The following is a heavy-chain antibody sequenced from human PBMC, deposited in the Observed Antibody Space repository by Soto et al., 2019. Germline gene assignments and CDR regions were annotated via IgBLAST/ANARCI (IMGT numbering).Heavy chain of an antibody. CDR3: AKGTRASCSGASCYPFDY. D-gene: IGHD2-15*01. V-gene: IGHV3-23*01. J-gene: IGHJ4*02. CDR2: ITGSTGNT. CDR1: GFTFSIYA. Sequence: PGGSLRLSCAASGFTFSIYAMSWVRQAPEKGLEWVSAITGSTGNTYYADTVKGRFTIYRDNFKNTLYLQMNSLRAEDTAVFYCAKGTRASCSGASCYPFDYWGQGTQVTVSS.